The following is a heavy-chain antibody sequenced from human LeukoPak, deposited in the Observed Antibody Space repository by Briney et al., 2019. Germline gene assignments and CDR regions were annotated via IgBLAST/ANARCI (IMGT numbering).Heavy chain of an antibody. CDR3: ASSVVVVAATTFDI. D-gene: IGHD2-15*01. J-gene: IGHJ3*02. Sequence: GGSLRLSCAASGLTFSSYRMHWVRQAPGKGLVWVSRINSDGSSTTYADSVKGRFTISRDNAKNSLYLQMNTLRAEDTAVYYCASSVVVVAATTFDIWGQGTMVTVSS. CDR1: GLTFSSYR. V-gene: IGHV3-74*03. CDR2: INSDGSST.